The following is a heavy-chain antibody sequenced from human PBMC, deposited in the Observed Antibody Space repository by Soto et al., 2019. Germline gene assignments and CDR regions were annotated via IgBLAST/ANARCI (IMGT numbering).Heavy chain of an antibody. Sequence: PSETLSLTCTVSGGSISSSSYYWGWIRQHPGKGLEWIGYIYYSGSTYYNPSLKSRVTISVDTSKNQFSLKLSSVTAADTAVYYCARDSSGRYPTCDYWGQGTLVTVSS. CDR2: IYYSGST. CDR3: ARDSSGRYPTCDY. J-gene: IGHJ4*02. V-gene: IGHV4-31*03. CDR1: GGSISSSSYY. D-gene: IGHD1-26*01.